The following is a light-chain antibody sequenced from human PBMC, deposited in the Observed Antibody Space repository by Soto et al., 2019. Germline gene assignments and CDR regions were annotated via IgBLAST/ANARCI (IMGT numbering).Light chain of an antibody. V-gene: IGLV2-8*01. J-gene: IGLJ1*01. CDR1: SSDVGGYNY. CDR2: EVS. CDR3: TSYAGSNNFFYV. Sequence: QSVLTQPPSASGSPGQSVTISRTGTSSDVGGYNYVSWYQQHPGKAPKLMIYEVSKRPSGVPDRFSGSKSGNTASLTVSGLQAEDEADYYCTSYAGSNNFFYVFGTGTKVTVL.